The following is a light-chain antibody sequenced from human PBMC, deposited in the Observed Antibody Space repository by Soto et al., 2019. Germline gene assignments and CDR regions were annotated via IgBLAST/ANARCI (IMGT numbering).Light chain of an antibody. CDR3: QQYCSSPLT. V-gene: IGKV3-20*01. CDR2: GAS. J-gene: IGKJ4*01. CDR1: QSVISSS. Sequence: EIVLTQSPGTLSLSPGERATLSCRASQSVISSSLAWYQQKPGQAPRLLIYGASSRATGIPDRFSGSGSGTDFTLTISRLEPEDFAVYYWQQYCSSPLTFGGGTKVEIK.